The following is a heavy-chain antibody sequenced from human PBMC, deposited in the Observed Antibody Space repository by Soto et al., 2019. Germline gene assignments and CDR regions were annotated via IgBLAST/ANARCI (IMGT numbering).Heavy chain of an antibody. J-gene: IGHJ3*02. D-gene: IGHD2-15*01. CDR3: ARDPGGYCSGGSCYSDRPGRAFDI. CDR1: GYTVTSYY. V-gene: IGHV1-46*03. Sequence: QVQLVQSGAEVKKPGASVKVSCKASGYTVTSYYMHCLRQAPGQGLEWRGIINPSGGSTCYAQKPQGSATMTRDTSTSTVYMELSSLRSEDTAVYYCARDPGGYCSGGSCYSDRPGRAFDIWGQGTMVTVSS. CDR2: INPSGGST.